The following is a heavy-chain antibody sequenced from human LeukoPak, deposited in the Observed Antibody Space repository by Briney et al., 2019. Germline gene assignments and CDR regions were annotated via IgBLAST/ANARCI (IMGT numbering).Heavy chain of an antibody. Sequence: SETLSLTCAVYGGPFSGYYWSWIRQPPGKGLEWIGEINHSGSTNYNPSLKSRVTISVDTSKNQFSLKLSSVTAADTAVYYCAIHIVVVSAAKKKNWFDPWGQGTLVTVSS. D-gene: IGHD2-2*01. CDR2: INHSGST. J-gene: IGHJ5*02. CDR1: GGPFSGYY. CDR3: AIHIVVVSAAKKKNWFDP. V-gene: IGHV4-34*01.